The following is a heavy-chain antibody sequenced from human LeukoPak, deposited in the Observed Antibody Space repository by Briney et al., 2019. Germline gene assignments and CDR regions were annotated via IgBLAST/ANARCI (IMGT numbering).Heavy chain of an antibody. D-gene: IGHD3-22*01. CDR2: IYSGGSDI. V-gene: IGHV5-51*01. J-gene: IGHJ5*01. Sequence: GESLKIPCKGSGYSFSIYWIAWVRQMPGKGLEWMGNIYSGGSDIRYSPPFPGQVTFSADKSISTAYLQWSSLKASETAMYYCARRDSSGYSFASWGQGTLVTVPS. CDR1: GYSFSIYW. CDR3: ARRDSSGYSFAS.